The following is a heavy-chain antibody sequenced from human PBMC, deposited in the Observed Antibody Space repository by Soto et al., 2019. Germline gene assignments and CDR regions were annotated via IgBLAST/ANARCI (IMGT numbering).Heavy chain of an antibody. D-gene: IGHD3-10*01. J-gene: IGHJ4*02. CDR1: GFTFRSYA. CDR3: ARDLYGSLSYSLDY. V-gene: IGHV3-64*04. Sequence: GGSLRLSCSASGFTFRSYAMHWVHQAAGEGLKYVSGISSNGARTYYADSVKDRFTISRDNSKNTLYLQMNSLRAEDTAVYYCARDLYGSLSYSLDYWGQGTLVTVS. CDR2: ISSNGART.